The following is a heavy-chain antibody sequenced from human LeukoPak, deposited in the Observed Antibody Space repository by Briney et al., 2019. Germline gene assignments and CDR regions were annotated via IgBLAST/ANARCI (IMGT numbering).Heavy chain of an antibody. J-gene: IGHJ4*02. D-gene: IGHD1-1*01. V-gene: IGHV3-48*01. Sequence: GGSLRLSCAASGFTFSSYSINWVRQAPGKGLEWASYISSSSSTIYYADSVKGRFTISRDNAKNSLYLQMNSLRAEDTAVYYCARSGYNSGTTHYWGQGTLVTVSS. CDR3: ARSGYNSGTTHY. CDR1: GFTFSSYS. CDR2: ISSSSSTI.